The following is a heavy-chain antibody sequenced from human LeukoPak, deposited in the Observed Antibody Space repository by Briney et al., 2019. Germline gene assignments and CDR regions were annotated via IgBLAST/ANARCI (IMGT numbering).Heavy chain of an antibody. CDR2: INPSGGST. Sequence: ASVKVFCKASGYTFTSYYMHWVRQAPGQGLEWMGIINPSGGSTSYAQKFQGRVTMTRDTSTSTVYMELSSLRSEDTAVYYCARDGALLGTDYWGQGTLVTVSS. V-gene: IGHV1-46*01. D-gene: IGHD3-10*01. CDR1: GYTFTSYY. J-gene: IGHJ4*02. CDR3: ARDGALLGTDY.